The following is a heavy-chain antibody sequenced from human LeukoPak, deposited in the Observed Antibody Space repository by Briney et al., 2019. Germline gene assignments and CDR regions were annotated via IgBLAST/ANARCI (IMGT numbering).Heavy chain of an antibody. D-gene: IGHD2-21*02. Sequence: PSETLSLTCAVYGGSFSGYYWSWIRQPPGKGLEWIGEINHSGSTNYNPSLKSRVTISVDTSKNQFSLKLSSVTAADTAVYYCARRLAYCGGDCYWENWFDSWGQGTLVTVSS. J-gene: IGHJ5*01. CDR2: INHSGST. V-gene: IGHV4-34*01. CDR3: ARRLAYCGGDCYWENWFDS. CDR1: GGSFSGYY.